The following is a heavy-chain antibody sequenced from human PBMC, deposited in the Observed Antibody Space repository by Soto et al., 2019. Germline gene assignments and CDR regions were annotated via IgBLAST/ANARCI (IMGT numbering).Heavy chain of an antibody. V-gene: IGHV4-31*03. D-gene: IGHD2-15*01. J-gene: IGHJ4*02. CDR2: IYDTGSA. CDR1: GGSISGSGYY. CDR3: ARIRVNYCNGADCGFDY. Sequence: QVQLQESGPGLVKPSQTLSLTCTVSGGSISGSGYYWSWIRQHPGKGLEWIGYIYDTGSAYYNPSLQSRVTISVDTFKNLFSLKLSSMTAADTAVYYCARIRVNYCNGADCGFDYWGQGTLVTVSS.